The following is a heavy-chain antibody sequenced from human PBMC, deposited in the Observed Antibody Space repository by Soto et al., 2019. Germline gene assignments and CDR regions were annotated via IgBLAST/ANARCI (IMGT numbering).Heavy chain of an antibody. J-gene: IGHJ4*02. D-gene: IGHD1-26*01. CDR2: IYPGDSDT. CDR1: GYSFTNYW. CDR3: ARVGIVGSTENYFDY. V-gene: IGHV5-51*01. Sequence: GESLKISCKGSGYSFTNYWIGWVRQMPGKGLEWMGIIYPGDSDTRYSPSFQGQVIISADKSINTAYLQWSSLKALDIAMYYFARVGIVGSTENYFDYLGQGTLVTVS.